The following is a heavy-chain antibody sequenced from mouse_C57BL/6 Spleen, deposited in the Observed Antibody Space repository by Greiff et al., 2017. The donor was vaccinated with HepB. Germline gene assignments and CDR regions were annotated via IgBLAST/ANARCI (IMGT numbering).Heavy chain of an antibody. CDR3: TRDYSNYVDYYAMDY. CDR1: GYTFTDYE. D-gene: IGHD2-5*01. CDR2: IDPETGGT. V-gene: IGHV1-15*01. J-gene: IGHJ4*01. Sequence: VQLQQSGAELVRPGASVTLSCKASGYTFTDYEMHWVKQTPVHGLEWIGAIDPETGGTAYNQKFKGKAILTADKSSSTAYMELRSLTSEDSAVYYCTRDYSNYVDYYAMDYWGQGTSVTVSS.